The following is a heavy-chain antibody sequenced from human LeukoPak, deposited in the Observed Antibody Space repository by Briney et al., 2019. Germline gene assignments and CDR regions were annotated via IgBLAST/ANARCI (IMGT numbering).Heavy chain of an antibody. Sequence: PSETLSLTCTVSGGSISSSSYYWGWIRQPPGKGLEWIGSIYYSGSTYYNPSLKRRVTISVDTSKNQFSLKLSSVTAADTAVYYCAGGAQWYSSGWYEQPFYYYYGMDVWGQGTTVTVSS. CDR1: GGSISSSSYY. CDR3: AGGAQWYSSGWYEQPFYYYYGMDV. CDR2: IYYSGST. V-gene: IGHV4-39*01. J-gene: IGHJ6*02. D-gene: IGHD6-19*01.